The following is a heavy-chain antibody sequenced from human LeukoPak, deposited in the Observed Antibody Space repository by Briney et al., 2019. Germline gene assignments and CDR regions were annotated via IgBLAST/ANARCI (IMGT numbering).Heavy chain of an antibody. CDR3: ARGKAVASRIFDY. V-gene: IGHV1-8*01. CDR1: GYTFTSHH. Sequence: ASVKVSCKASGYTFTSHHINWVRQATGQGFEWMGWMNPESGNTDFAQKFQGRVTMTRDTSISTAYMELSRLRSDDTAVYYCARGKAVASRIFDYRGQGTLVTVSS. CDR2: MNPESGNT. D-gene: IGHD6-19*01. J-gene: IGHJ4*02.